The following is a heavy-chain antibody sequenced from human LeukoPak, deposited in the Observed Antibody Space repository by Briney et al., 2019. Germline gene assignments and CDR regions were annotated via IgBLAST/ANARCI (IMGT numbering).Heavy chain of an antibody. CDR1: GFTFSSYS. Sequence: GGSLRLSCAASGFTFSSYSMNWVRQAPGKGLEWVSSISSSRYIYYADSVKGRFTISRDNAKNSLYLQMNSLRAEDTAVYYCARDSQLLRFLEWLPNAFDIWGQGTMVTVSS. CDR2: ISSSRYI. D-gene: IGHD3-3*01. J-gene: IGHJ3*02. CDR3: ARDSQLLRFLEWLPNAFDI. V-gene: IGHV3-21*01.